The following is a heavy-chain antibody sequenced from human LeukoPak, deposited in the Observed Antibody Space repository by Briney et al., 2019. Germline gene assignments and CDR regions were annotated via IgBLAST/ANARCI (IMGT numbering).Heavy chain of an antibody. D-gene: IGHD3-3*01. CDR3: ARGDFWSGDYTDAFDV. Sequence: GGSLRLSCAVSGFTFSSYWMSWVRQAPGKGLEWVANIKPDGSEKYYIDSVKGRFTISRDNAKNSLYLQMNSLRAGDTAVYYCARGDFWSGDYTDAFDVWGQGTMVTVSS. CDR1: GFTFSSYW. CDR2: IKPDGSEK. J-gene: IGHJ3*01. V-gene: IGHV3-7*04.